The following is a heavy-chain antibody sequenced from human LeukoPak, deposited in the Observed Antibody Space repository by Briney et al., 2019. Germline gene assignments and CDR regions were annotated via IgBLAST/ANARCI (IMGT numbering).Heavy chain of an antibody. D-gene: IGHD3-22*01. V-gene: IGHV1-18*01. Sequence: GASVKVSCKASGYTLTSYGISWVRQAPGQGLEWMGWISAYNGNTNYAQKLQGRVTMTTDTSTSTAYMELRSLRSDDTAVYYCARDRTYYDSSGYYYYYYYGMDVWGQGTTVTVSS. CDR1: GYTLTSYG. CDR3: ARDRTYYDSSGYYYYYYYGMDV. CDR2: ISAYNGNT. J-gene: IGHJ6*02.